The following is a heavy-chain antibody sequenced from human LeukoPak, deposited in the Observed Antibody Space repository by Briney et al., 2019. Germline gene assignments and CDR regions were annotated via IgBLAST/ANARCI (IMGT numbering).Heavy chain of an antibody. CDR2: IYYSGST. D-gene: IGHD6-13*01. Sequence: PSETLSLTCTVSGGPISSSSYYWGWIRQPPGKGLEWIGSIYYSGSTYYNPSLKSRVTISVDTSKNQFSLKLSSVTAADTAVYYCASKTGYSSSWYGLVDAFDIWGQGTMVTVSS. CDR3: ASKTGYSSSWYGLVDAFDI. CDR1: GGPISSSSYY. V-gene: IGHV4-39*07. J-gene: IGHJ3*02.